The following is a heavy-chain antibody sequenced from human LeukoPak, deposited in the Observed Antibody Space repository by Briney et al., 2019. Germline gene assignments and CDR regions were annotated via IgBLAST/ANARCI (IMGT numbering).Heavy chain of an antibody. CDR3: AINGFSSGWYEPYYFDN. J-gene: IGHJ4*02. CDR1: DFSFITYA. Sequence: GGSLRLSCAASDFSFITYAMSWVRQAPGKGLEWVSYISSSGNAIYYADSVKGRFTISRDNAKNSLYLQMNSLRAEDTAVYYCAINGFSSGWYEPYYFDNWGQGTLVTVSS. V-gene: IGHV3-48*03. CDR2: ISSSGNAI. D-gene: IGHD6-19*01.